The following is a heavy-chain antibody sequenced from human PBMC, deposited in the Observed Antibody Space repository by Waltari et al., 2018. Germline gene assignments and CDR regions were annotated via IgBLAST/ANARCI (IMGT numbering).Heavy chain of an antibody. CDR2: INREGSTT. Sequence: EVQLVESGGDSVQPGGSLRLSCAVSGFTFISYWMHWVRQDPGKGLVWGLRINREGSTTTYADSVKGRFTISRDNAKNTLYLQMNSLRAEDTAVYYCAREIAVTGQYYFDYWGQGTLVTVSS. CDR3: AREIAVTGQYYFDY. CDR1: GFTFISYW. V-gene: IGHV3-74*01. D-gene: IGHD6-13*01. J-gene: IGHJ4*02.